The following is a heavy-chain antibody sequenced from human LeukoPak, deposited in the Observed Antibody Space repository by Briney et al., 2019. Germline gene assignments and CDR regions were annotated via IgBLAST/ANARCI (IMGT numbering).Heavy chain of an antibody. D-gene: IGHD6-13*01. J-gene: IGHJ4*02. CDR3: ARDPEIAAFDY. CDR1: GFTFSSYA. V-gene: IGHV3-30-3*01. CDR2: ISYDGSNK. Sequence: QSGGSLRLSCAASGFTFSSYAMHWVRQAPGKGLEWVAVISYDGSNKYYADSVKGRFTVSRDNSKNTLYLQMNSLRAEDTAVYYCARDPEIAAFDYWGQGTLVTVSS.